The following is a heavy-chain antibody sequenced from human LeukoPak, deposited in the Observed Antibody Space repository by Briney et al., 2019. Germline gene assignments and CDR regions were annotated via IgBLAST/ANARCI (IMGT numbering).Heavy chain of an antibody. D-gene: IGHD5-18*01. CDR2: INPNSGGT. V-gene: IGHV1-2*02. Sequence: ASVKVSCKASGYPFTGYYMHWVRQAPEQGLEWMGWINPNSGGTNYAQKFQGRVTMTRDTSISTAHMELSRLRSDDTAVYYCARDWGYSYGPALDYWGQGTLVTVSS. J-gene: IGHJ4*02. CDR1: GYPFTGYY. CDR3: ARDWGYSYGPALDY.